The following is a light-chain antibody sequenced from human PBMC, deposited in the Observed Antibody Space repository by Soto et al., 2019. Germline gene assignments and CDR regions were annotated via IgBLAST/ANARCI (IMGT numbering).Light chain of an antibody. CDR3: SSYTSSSTLVYV. CDR2: DVS. J-gene: IGLJ1*01. Sequence: QSVLTQPASVSGSPGQSITISCTGTSSDVGGYKYVSWYQQHPDKAPKLMIFDVSYRPSGVSNRFSGSKSGNTASLTISGLQAEDEADYYCSSYTSSSTLVYVFGTGTKVTVL. CDR1: SSDVGGYKY. V-gene: IGLV2-14*01.